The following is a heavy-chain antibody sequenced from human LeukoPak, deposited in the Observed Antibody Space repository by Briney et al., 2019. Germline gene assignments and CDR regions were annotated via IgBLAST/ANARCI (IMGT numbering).Heavy chain of an antibody. CDR2: ISGSGGST. J-gene: IGHJ4*02. Sequence: GGSLRLSCAASGFTFSSYGMSWVRQAPGKGLEWVSAISGSGGSTYYADSVKGRFTISRDNSKNTLYLLMNSLRAEDTAVYYCATSLGGPEYFDYWGQGILVAVSS. CDR3: ATSLGGPEYFDY. V-gene: IGHV3-23*01. CDR1: GFTFSSYG. D-gene: IGHD2-15*01.